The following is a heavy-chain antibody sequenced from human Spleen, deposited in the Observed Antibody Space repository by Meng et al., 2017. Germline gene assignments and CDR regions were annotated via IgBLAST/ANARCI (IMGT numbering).Heavy chain of an antibody. D-gene: IGHD6-19*01. CDR2: ISYDASYK. CDR1: GFTFSDYD. J-gene: IGHJ4*02. CDR3: ARGGSGWTLGDY. V-gene: IGHV3-30*04. Sequence: GESLKISCAASGFTFSDYDIHWVRQAPGKGLEWVSVISYDASYKYYADSVKGRFTVSRDNSKSTVYLQMNSLRVEDTAFYYCARGGSGWTLGDYWGQGTLVTVSS.